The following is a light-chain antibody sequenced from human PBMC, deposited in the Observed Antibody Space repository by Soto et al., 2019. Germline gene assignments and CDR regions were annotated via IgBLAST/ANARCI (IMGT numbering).Light chain of an antibody. CDR3: SSYTSSSTRKV. CDR2: DVS. J-gene: IGLJ2*01. CDR1: SSDVGGYNY. V-gene: IGLV2-14*01. Sequence: QSALTQPASVSGSPGQSITISCTGTSSDVGGYNYVSCYQQHPGKAPKLMIYDVSNRPSGVSNRFSGSKSGNTASLTISGRQAEDEADYYCSSYTSSSTRKVFGGGTKLTVL.